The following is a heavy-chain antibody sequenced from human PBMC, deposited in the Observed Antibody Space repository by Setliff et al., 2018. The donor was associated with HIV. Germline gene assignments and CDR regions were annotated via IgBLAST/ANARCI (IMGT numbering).Heavy chain of an antibody. Sequence: SETLSLTCIVSGGSISSDNYYWGWVRQPPGKGLEWIGTMYYRGTNYNPSLKSRATISVDTSNNQFSLKLSSVTAADTAVYYCARGGGTSSPIDYHYYIDVWGKGTTVTVSS. CDR3: ARGGGTSSPIDYHYYIDV. J-gene: IGHJ6*03. V-gene: IGHV4-39*01. CDR1: GGSISSDNYY. CDR2: MYYRGT. D-gene: IGHD6-6*01.